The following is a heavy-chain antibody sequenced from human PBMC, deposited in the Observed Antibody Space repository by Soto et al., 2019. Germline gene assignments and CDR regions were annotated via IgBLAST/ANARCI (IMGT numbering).Heavy chain of an antibody. D-gene: IGHD1-26*01. V-gene: IGHV4-4*02. CDR1: GGSISTNNW. J-gene: IGHJ4*02. Sequence: QVQLQESGPGLVNASGTLSLTCGVSGGSISTNNWWSWVRQTPGQGLEWIAEVYHSGSTNYNPSLKRRLPISGDKSKNQFTLGVASGTAADSAVYYCGRAKALNTLRGPHSFDTWGQGTLVSVSS. CDR3: GRAKALNTLRGPHSFDT. CDR2: VYHSGST.